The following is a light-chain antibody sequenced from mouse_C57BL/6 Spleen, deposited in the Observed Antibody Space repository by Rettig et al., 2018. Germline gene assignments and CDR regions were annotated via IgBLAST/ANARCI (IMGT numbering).Light chain of an antibody. V-gene: IGKV6-15*01. CDR3: QQYNSYPLT. CDR2: SAS. Sequence: DIVMTQSQKFMSTSVGDRVSVTCKASQNVGTNVAWYQQKPGQSPKALIYSASYRYSGVPDRFTGSGSGTDFTLTISNVQSEDLAEYVCQQYNSYPLTFGAGTKLELK. J-gene: IGKJ5*01. CDR1: QNVGTN.